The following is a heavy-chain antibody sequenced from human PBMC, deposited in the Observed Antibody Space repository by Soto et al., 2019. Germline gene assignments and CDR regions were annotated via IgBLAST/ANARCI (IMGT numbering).Heavy chain of an antibody. V-gene: IGHV3-48*01. CDR1: GFTFSSYS. J-gene: IGHJ3*02. Sequence: GGSLILSCAASGFTFSSYSMNWVRQAPGKGLEWVSYISSSSSTIYYADSVKGRFTISRDNAKNSLYLQMNSLRAEDTAVYYCAGRVGYCSSTSCYGGAFDIWGQGTMVTVSS. CDR3: AGRVGYCSSTSCYGGAFDI. CDR2: ISSSSSTI. D-gene: IGHD2-2*01.